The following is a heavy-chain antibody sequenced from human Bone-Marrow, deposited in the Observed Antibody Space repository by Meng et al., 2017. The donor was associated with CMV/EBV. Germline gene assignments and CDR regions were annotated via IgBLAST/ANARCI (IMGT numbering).Heavy chain of an antibody. J-gene: IGHJ4*02. CDR1: GFTFSSYW. CDR3: ATSYYRTFDY. V-gene: IGHV3-7*01. Sequence: GESPKISCEASGFTFSSYWMSWVRQAPGKGLEWVANIKQDGSEKYYVDSVKGRFTISRDNAKNSLYLQMNSLRAEDTAVYHCATSYYRTFDYWGQGTLVTVSS. CDR2: IKQDGSEK. D-gene: IGHD1-26*01.